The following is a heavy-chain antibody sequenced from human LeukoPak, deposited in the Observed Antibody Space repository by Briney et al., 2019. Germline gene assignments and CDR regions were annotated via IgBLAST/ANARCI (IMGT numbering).Heavy chain of an antibody. Sequence: GGSLRLSCAASGFTFSSHGMSWVRQAPGKGLEWVSTISGSGDYTYYADSVKGRFTISRDNSKNTLYLQMNSLRAEDTAVYYCAKGRRDGYNFDFDYWGQGTLVTVSS. CDR3: AKGRRDGYNFDFDY. CDR1: GFTFSSHG. J-gene: IGHJ4*02. V-gene: IGHV3-23*01. D-gene: IGHD5-24*01. CDR2: ISGSGDYT.